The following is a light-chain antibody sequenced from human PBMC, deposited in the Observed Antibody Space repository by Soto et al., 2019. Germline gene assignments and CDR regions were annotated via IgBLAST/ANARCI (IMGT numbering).Light chain of an antibody. Sequence: QSALTQPASVSGSPGQSITISCIGSSSDVGGYNYVSWYQQHPGKTPKRMVYEVSNRPSGVSNRFSGSKSGNTASLTISGLQAEDEADYYCNSFTRSNTFVFGAGTKVTVL. J-gene: IGLJ1*01. CDR2: EVS. V-gene: IGLV2-14*01. CDR3: NSFTRSNTFV. CDR1: SSDVGGYNY.